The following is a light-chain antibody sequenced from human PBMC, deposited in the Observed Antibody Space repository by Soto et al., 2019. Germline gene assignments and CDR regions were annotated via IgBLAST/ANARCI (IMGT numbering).Light chain of an antibody. CDR2: AAS. J-gene: IGKJ1*01. CDR1: RSISNY. Sequence: DIQMTQSPSSLSASVGDRVTITCRASRSISNYLKWYQHKSGKAPRLLLYAASSLQVGIPPRFSGSGTGTAFTLTITSLPPEDSATYYCQQSYSVPLFGQGTRVDLK. V-gene: IGKV1-39*01. CDR3: QQSYSVPL.